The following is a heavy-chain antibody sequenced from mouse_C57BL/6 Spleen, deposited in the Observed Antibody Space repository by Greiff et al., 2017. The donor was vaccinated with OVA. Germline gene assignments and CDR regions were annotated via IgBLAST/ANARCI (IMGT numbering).Heavy chain of an antibody. CDR3: ARWNYYGSSYRNYFDY. Sequence: QVHVKQSGAELARPGASVKLSCKASGYTFTSYGISWVKQRTGQGLEWIGEIYPRSGNTYYNEKFKGKATLTADKSSSTAYMELRSLTSEDSAVYFCARWNYYGSSYRNYFDYWGQGTTLTVSS. D-gene: IGHD1-1*01. CDR2: IYPRSGNT. V-gene: IGHV1-81*01. J-gene: IGHJ2*01. CDR1: GYTFTSYG.